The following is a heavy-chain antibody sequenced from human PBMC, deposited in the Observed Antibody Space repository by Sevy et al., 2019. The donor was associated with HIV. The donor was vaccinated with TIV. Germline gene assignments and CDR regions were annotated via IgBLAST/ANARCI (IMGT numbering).Heavy chain of an antibody. V-gene: IGHV3-11*01. J-gene: IGHJ6*02. D-gene: IGHD1-20*01. CDR1: GFTFSDYY. Sequence: GGSLRLSCAASGFTFSDYYMSWIRQAPGKGLEWVSYISSSGSTIYYADSVKGRFTISMANAKNSLYLQMNSLRAEDTAVYYCARATVLTHGRGRKYYYYGMDVWGQGTTVTVSS. CDR2: ISSSGSTI. CDR3: ARATVLTHGRGRKYYYYGMDV.